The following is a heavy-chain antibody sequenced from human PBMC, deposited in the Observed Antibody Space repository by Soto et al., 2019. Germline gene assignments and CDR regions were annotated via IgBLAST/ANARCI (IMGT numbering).Heavy chain of an antibody. CDR2: IYYSGST. Sequence: QVQLQESGPGLVKPSETLSLTCTVSGGSVSSGSYYWSWIRQPPGKGLEWIEYIYYSGSTNYNPSLKSRVTISVDTSKNQFSLKLSSVTAADTAVYYCARDLSLDIWGQGTMVTVSS. CDR1: GGSVSSGSYY. V-gene: IGHV4-61*01. CDR3: ARDLSLDI. J-gene: IGHJ3*02. D-gene: IGHD3-16*02.